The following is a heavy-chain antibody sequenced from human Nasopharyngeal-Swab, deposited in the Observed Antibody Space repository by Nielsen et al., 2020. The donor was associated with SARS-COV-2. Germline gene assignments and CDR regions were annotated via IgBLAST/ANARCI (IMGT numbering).Heavy chain of an antibody. CDR3: AREERTPMMVVVIAYAFDI. V-gene: IGHV3-11*04. J-gene: IGHJ3*02. CDR1: GFTFSDYY. D-gene: IGHD3-22*01. CDR2: ISNSGSTI. Sequence: GGSLRLSCAASGFTFSDYYMNWIRQAPGKGLEWVSYISNSGSTIYYADSVKGRFTISRDNAKNTLYLQMNSLRAEDTAVYYCAREERTPMMVVVIAYAFDIWGQGTMVTVSS.